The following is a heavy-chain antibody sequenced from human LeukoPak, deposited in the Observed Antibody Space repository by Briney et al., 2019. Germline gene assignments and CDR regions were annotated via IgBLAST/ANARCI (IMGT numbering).Heavy chain of an antibody. CDR1: GFTFSNAW. D-gene: IGHD5-24*01. CDR2: IKQDGSEK. J-gene: IGHJ4*02. CDR3: GRRTQDGYNSPIDY. Sequence: GGSLRLSCAASGFTFSNAWMSWVRQAPGKGLEWVANIKQDGSEKHYVDSMKGRFTFSRDNAKNSLYLQRNSLRAEDTAEYYCGRRTQDGYNSPIDYWGQGTLVTVSS. V-gene: IGHV3-7*03.